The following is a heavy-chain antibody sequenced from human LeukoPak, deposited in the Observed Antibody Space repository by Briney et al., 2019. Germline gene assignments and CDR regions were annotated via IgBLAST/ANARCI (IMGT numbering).Heavy chain of an antibody. V-gene: IGHV1-3*01. J-gene: IGHJ4*02. D-gene: IGHD2-15*01. CDR1: GYTFTSYA. Sequence: GASVKVSCKASGYTFTSYAMHWVRQAPGQRLEWMGWTNAGSGNTKYSQNFQGRVTISRDTSASTAYMELSSLTSEDTAVYYCARDSGEYYFDYWGQGTLVTVSS. CDR2: TNAGSGNT. CDR3: ARDSGEYYFDY.